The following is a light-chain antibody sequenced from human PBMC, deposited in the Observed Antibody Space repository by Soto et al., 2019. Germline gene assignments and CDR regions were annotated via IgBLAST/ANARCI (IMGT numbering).Light chain of an antibody. J-gene: IGKJ1*01. CDR2: GAS. CDR3: QHYGSSQWT. Sequence: EIVLTQSPGTLSLSPGERATLSCRASQSVSSSYLAWYQQKPGQAPWLLIYGASSRATGIPDRFSGSGSGTDFTLTISKLEPEDFAVYYCQHYGSSQWTFGQGTKVEIK. V-gene: IGKV3-20*01. CDR1: QSVSSSY.